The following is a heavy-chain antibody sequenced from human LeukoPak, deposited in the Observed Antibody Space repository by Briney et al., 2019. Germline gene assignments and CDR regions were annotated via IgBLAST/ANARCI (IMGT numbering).Heavy chain of an antibody. V-gene: IGHV4-59*01. CDR3: ARDSGSYYGFDY. D-gene: IGHD1-26*01. CDR2: IYYSGST. CDR1: GGSISSYY. Sequence: SETLSLTCTVSGGSISSYYWSWIRQPPGMGLEWIGYIYYSGSTNYNPSLKSRVTISVDTSKNQFSLKLSSVTAADTAVYYCARDSGSYYGFDYWGQGTLVTVPS. J-gene: IGHJ4*02.